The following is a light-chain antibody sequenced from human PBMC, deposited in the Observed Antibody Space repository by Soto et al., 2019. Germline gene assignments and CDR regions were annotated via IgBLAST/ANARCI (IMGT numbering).Light chain of an antibody. CDR1: QSVGSN. CDR3: KQYDDWPAGT. Sequence: EIVMTQSPATLSVSPGERATLSCRASQSVGSNLVWYQQRPGQAPRLLIYGASTRATGIPARFSGSGSGTEFTLTISSLQSEDFAVYYCKQYDDWPAGTFGQGTKVEIK. V-gene: IGKV3-15*01. J-gene: IGKJ1*01. CDR2: GAS.